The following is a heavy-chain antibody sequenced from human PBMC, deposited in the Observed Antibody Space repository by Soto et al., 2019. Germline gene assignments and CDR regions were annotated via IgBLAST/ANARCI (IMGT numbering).Heavy chain of an antibody. CDR3: ARHVPAAGYYSGMDV. CDR2: MIPIFGTA. J-gene: IGHJ6*02. V-gene: IGHV1-69*12. D-gene: IGHD2-2*01. CDR1: GGTFSSYA. Sequence: QVQLVQSGAEVKKPGFSVKVSCKASGGTFSSYAISWLRQAPGQGLEWMGGMIPIFGTADYAKKFQGRVTINADETTSTAYMELSSLSSEYTAVYYCARHVPAAGYYSGMDVWGQGTTVSVSS.